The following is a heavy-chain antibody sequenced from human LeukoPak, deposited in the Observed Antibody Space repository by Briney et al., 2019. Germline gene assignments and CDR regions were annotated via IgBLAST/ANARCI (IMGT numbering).Heavy chain of an antibody. CDR3: ASGYTYGYLIY. J-gene: IGHJ4*02. D-gene: IGHD5-18*01. CDR2: IDADGSYT. CDR1: GFTFSSYW. V-gene: IGHV3-74*01. Sequence: GGSLRLSCAASGFTFSSYWMHWVRQAPGKGLVWVSRIDADGSYTSYADSVKGRFTISRDNAKNTLYLQMNSLRAEDTAVYYCASGYTYGYLIYWGQGTLVTVSS.